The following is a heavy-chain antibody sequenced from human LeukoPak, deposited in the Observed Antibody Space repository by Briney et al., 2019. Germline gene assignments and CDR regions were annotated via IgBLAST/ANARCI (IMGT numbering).Heavy chain of an antibody. V-gene: IGHV4-34*01. J-gene: IGHJ6*03. D-gene: IGHD2-8*01. CDR2: INHSGST. Sequence: SETLSLTCTATGYSFSGYYWSWIRQPPGKGLEWIGEINHSGSTNYNPSLKSRVTISVDTSKNQFSLKLSSVTAADTAVYYCARTIGYCTNGVCSIHFYYYMDVWGKGTTVTVSS. CDR3: ARTIGYCTNGVCSIHFYYYMDV. CDR1: GYSFSGYY.